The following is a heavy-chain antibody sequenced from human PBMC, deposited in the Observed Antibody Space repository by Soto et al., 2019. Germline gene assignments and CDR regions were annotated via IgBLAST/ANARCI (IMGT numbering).Heavy chain of an antibody. CDR3: AKSPSVVLVPSTLGGNNWFDP. Sequence: ASVKVSCKASGYTFTSYGISWVRQAPGQGLEWMGWISAYNGNTNYAQKLQGRVTMTTDTSTSTAYMELRSLRAEDTAVYFCAKSPSVVLVPSTLGGNNWFDPWGQGTLVTVSS. D-gene: IGHD2-15*01. CDR2: ISAYNGNT. CDR1: GYTFTSYG. J-gene: IGHJ5*02. V-gene: IGHV1-18*01.